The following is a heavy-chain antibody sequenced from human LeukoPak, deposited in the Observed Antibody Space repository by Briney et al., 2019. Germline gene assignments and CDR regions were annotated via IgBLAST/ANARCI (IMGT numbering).Heavy chain of an antibody. V-gene: IGHV3-9*01. Sequence: GRSLRLSRAASGFTFDDYAMHWVRQAPGKGLEWVSGISWNSGSIGYADSVKGRFTISRDNAKNSLYLQMNSLRAEDTALYYCAKDLTKDYDSSGYYGGWGQGTLVTVSS. CDR3: AKDLTKDYDSSGYYGG. CDR2: ISWNSGSI. CDR1: GFTFDDYA. J-gene: IGHJ4*02. D-gene: IGHD3-22*01.